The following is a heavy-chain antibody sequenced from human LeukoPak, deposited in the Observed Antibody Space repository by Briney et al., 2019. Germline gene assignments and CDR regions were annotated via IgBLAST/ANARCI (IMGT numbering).Heavy chain of an antibody. CDR3: ARPSGYSGYDYGY. D-gene: IGHD5-12*01. V-gene: IGHV4-39*02. CDR2: IFYTGST. Sequence: SETLSLTCTVSGGSISSSGYYWDWIRQPPGKGLEWVGSIFYTGSTYYNPSLKSRVTISVDTSKNHFSLKVSSVTASDTAVYYCARPSGYSGYDYGYWGQGTLVTVSS. J-gene: IGHJ4*02. CDR1: GGSISSSGYY.